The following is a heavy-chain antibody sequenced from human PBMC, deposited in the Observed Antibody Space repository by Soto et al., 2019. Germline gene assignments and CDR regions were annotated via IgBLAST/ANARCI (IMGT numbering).Heavy chain of an antibody. CDR2: LYRSGST. Sequence: PSETLSLTCGVSGYSISSGYYWGWIRQTPGKGLEWIGSLYRSGSTYYNPSLKSRVTISTDTSKNQFSLKLSSVIAADTALYYCARDPRGVAGPLFDPWGQGTLVTVSS. J-gene: IGHJ5*02. CDR1: GYSISSGYY. CDR3: ARDPRGVAGPLFDP. D-gene: IGHD6-19*01. V-gene: IGHV4-38-2*02.